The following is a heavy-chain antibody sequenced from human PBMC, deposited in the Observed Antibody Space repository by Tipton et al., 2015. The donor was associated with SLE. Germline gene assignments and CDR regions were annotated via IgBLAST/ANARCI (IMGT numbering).Heavy chain of an antibody. J-gene: IGHJ4*02. Sequence: TLSLTCTVSGGSISSSSYYWGWIRQPPGKGLGWVGSIYYSGSTYYNPSLKSRVTISVDTSKNQFSLKLSSVTAADTAVYYCARGGILLWFGEPRLGYFDYWGQGTLVTVSS. D-gene: IGHD3-10*01. CDR2: IYYSGST. CDR1: GGSISSSSYY. CDR3: ARGGILLWFGEPRLGYFDY. V-gene: IGHV4-39*07.